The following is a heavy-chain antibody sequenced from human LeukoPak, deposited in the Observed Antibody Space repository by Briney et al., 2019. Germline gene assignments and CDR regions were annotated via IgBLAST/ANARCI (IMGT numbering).Heavy chain of an antibody. Sequence: PGGSLRLSCAASGFTFSSYEMNWVRQAPGKGLEWVSYISSSGSTIYYADSVKGRFTISRDNAKNSLYLQMNSLRAEDTAVYYCAKDGGWDDYINWFDPWGQGTLVTVSS. D-gene: IGHD4/OR15-4a*01. J-gene: IGHJ5*02. CDR2: ISSSGSTI. CDR3: AKDGGWDDYINWFDP. V-gene: IGHV3-48*03. CDR1: GFTFSSYE.